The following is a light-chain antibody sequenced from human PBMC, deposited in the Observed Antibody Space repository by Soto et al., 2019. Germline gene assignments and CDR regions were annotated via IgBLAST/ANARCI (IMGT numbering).Light chain of an antibody. Sequence: VLTQSPGTLSLSPGDRATLSCRASQSVSSYYLAWYQQKPGQAPRLLIYEESSRATGIPARFSGGGSGTVLNLTISRLEPEDFAVYYCQQRSNWPITCGQGTRLEIK. CDR1: QSVSSYY. J-gene: IGKJ5*01. CDR3: QQRSNWPIT. CDR2: EES. V-gene: IGKV3D-20*02.